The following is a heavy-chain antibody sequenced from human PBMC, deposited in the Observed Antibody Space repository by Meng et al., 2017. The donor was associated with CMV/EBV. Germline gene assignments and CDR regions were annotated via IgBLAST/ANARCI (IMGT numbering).Heavy chain of an antibody. D-gene: IGHD6-13*01. CDR3: TSDAADSSSPARFDP. V-gene: IGHV3-74*01. CDR1: VFPFSTYC. CDR2: LDPDVTIT. Sequence: SVFPFSTYCLHWLRPAPGKGLVWVSLLDPDVTITSYADSVKGRFTVSRDTSKNTLYLQMNSLSAEDTAVYYCTSDAADSSSPARFDPWGQGILVTVSS. J-gene: IGHJ5*02.